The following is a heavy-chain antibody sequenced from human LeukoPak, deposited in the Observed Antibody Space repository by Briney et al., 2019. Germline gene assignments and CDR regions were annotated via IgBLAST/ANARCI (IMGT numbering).Heavy chain of an antibody. V-gene: IGHV3-30-3*01. J-gene: IGHJ4*02. CDR2: ISYDGGNK. CDR3: ARDKWDYYDSSGYFDY. Sequence: PGGSLRLSCAASGFTFSSYAMHWVRQAPGKGLEWVAVISYDGGNKYYADSVKGRFTISRDNSKNTLYLQMNSLRAEDTAVYYCARDKWDYYDSSGYFDYWGQGTLVTVSS. D-gene: IGHD3-22*01. CDR1: GFTFSSYA.